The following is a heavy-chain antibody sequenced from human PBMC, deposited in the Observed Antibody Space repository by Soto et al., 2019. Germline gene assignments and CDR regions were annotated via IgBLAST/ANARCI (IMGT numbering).Heavy chain of an antibody. J-gene: IGHJ4*02. V-gene: IGHV3-48*03. CDR3: AANWNFGLNF. Sequence: GGSLRLSCAASGFTFYNYEMNWVRQAPGKGLEWIAYITSSGSTIYYADSVKGRFTISRDNTKSSVFLQMSGLRGDDTAVYYCAANWNFGLNFWGQGTLVTVSS. D-gene: IGHD1-1*01. CDR2: ITSSGSTI. CDR1: GFTFYNYE.